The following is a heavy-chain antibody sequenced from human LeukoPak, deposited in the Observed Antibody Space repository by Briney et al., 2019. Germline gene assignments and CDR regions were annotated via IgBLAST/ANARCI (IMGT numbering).Heavy chain of an antibody. CDR3: ARVNSYGPSPFYYYYYMDV. CDR2: IYYSGST. Sequence: PSETLSLTRTVSGGSISSSSYYWGWIRQPPGKGLEWIGSIYYSGSTYYNPSLKSRVTISVDTSKNQFSLKLSSVTAADTAVYYCARVNSYGPSPFYYYYYMDVWGKGTTVTVSS. V-gene: IGHV4-39*07. D-gene: IGHD5-18*01. J-gene: IGHJ6*03. CDR1: GGSISSSSYY.